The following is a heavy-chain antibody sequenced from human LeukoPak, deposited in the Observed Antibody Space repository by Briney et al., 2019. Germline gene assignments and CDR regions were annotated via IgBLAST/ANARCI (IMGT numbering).Heavy chain of an antibody. J-gene: IGHJ4*02. Sequence: GASVKVSCKASGYTFTGYYMHWVRQAPGQGLEWMGWINPNSGGTNYAQKFQGRVTMTRDTSISTAYMELSRLRSDDTAVYYCARSAPRSGYALDYWGQGTLVTVSS. V-gene: IGHV1-2*02. CDR3: ARSAPRSGYALDY. D-gene: IGHD3-22*01. CDR1: GYTFTGYY. CDR2: INPNSGGT.